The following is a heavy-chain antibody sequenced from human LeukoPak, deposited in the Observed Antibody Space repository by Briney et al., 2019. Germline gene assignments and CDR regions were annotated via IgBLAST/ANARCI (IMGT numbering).Heavy chain of an antibody. CDR2: IIPIFGTA. V-gene: IGHV1-69*13. CDR1: GGTFSSYA. CDR3: ARVSEPGRCSGGSCSFDY. Sequence: GASVKVSCKASGGTFSSYAISWVRQAPGQGLEWMGGIIPIFGTANYAQKFQGRVTITADESTSTAYMELSSLRSEDTAVYYCARVSEPGRCSGGSCSFDYWGQGTLVTVSS. D-gene: IGHD2-15*01. J-gene: IGHJ4*02.